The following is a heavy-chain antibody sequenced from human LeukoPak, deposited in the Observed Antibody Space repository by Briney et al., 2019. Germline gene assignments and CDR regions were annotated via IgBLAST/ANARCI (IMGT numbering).Heavy chain of an antibody. CDR1: GFTFYSFA. CDR2: IRCCGGNT. V-gene: IGHV3-23*01. D-gene: IGHD3-22*01. J-gene: IGHJ4*02. Sequence: GGSLTLSCAACGFTFYSFAMMGLPRARGRGGVGVSTIRCCGGNTLYGVYVRGRFTISRDNSKNALYLQMHSLRAEDTAVYWCARRRSYYDSDGFSVDYGGQGPLVTVPS. CDR3: ARRRSYYDSDGFSVDY.